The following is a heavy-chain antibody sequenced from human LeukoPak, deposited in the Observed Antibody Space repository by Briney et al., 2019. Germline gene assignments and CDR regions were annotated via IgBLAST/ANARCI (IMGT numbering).Heavy chain of an antibody. Sequence: GGSLRLSCAASGFSVSNTYMSWVRQAPGEGLEWVSVIFRGEKTYYADSVKGRFTISRDSSTNTVYLQMASLRAEDTAIDYWVKEVPGTTVYDWGQGTLVTVSS. CDR2: IFRGEKT. D-gene: IGHD4-17*01. CDR1: GFSVSNTY. V-gene: IGHV3-66*01. CDR3: VKEVPGTTVYD. J-gene: IGHJ4*02.